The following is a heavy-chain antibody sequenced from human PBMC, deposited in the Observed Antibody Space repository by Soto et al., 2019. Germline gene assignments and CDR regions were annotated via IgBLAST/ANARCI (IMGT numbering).Heavy chain of an antibody. J-gene: IGHJ6*02. CDR1: GFTFSSYG. CDR3: AKILQLGDYAYYYYGMDV. Sequence: QVQLVESGGGVVQPGRSLRLSCAASGFTFSSYGRHWVRQAPGKGLEWVAVISYDGSNKYYADSVKGRFTISRDNSKNTLYLQMNSRRAEDTAVYYCAKILQLGDYAYYYYGMDVWGQGTTVTVSS. CDR2: ISYDGSNK. D-gene: IGHD4-17*01. V-gene: IGHV3-30*18.